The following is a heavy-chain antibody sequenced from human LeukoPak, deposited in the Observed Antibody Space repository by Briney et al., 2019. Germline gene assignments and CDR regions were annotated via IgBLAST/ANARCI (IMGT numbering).Heavy chain of an antibody. CDR1: GFTFSSYS. Sequence: GGSLRLSCAASGFTFSSYSMNWVRQAPGRGLEWVSSISSSSSYIYYADSVKGRFTISRDNAKNSLYLQMNSLRAEDTAVYYCARVYSTIFGVVRDWFDPWGQGTLVTVSS. D-gene: IGHD3-3*01. J-gene: IGHJ5*02. V-gene: IGHV3-21*01. CDR2: ISSSSSYI. CDR3: ARVYSTIFGVVRDWFDP.